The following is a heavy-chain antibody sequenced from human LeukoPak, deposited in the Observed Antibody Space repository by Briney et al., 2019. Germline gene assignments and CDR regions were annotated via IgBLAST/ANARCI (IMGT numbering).Heavy chain of an antibody. J-gene: IGHJ6*04. CDR1: GGSISSGGYY. Sequence: SETLSLTCTVSGGSISSGGYYWSWIRQHPGKGLEWIGYIYYGGSTYYNPSLKSRVTISVDTSKNQFSLKLSSVTAADTAVYYCARDSRIAAAAPGAYYYYGMDVWGKGTTVTVSS. V-gene: IGHV4-31*03. CDR2: IYYGGST. CDR3: ARDSRIAAAAPGAYYYYGMDV. D-gene: IGHD6-13*01.